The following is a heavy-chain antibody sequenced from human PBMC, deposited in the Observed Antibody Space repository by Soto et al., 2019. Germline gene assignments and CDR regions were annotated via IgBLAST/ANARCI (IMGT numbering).Heavy chain of an antibody. CDR2: ISGAGFTT. CDR1: GFTFSTYA. J-gene: IGHJ5*02. V-gene: IGHV3-23*01. Sequence: EGQVLESGGGLVQPGGSLRLACAASGFTFSTYAFSWVRQSPGKGLEWVSSISGAGFTTDYADSVKGRFTISRDNSKNTLFLQMNSLRAEDTAVYFCVGSAYCRGDCYWQFDPWGQGTRVTVSS. D-gene: IGHD2-21*02. CDR3: VGSAYCRGDCYWQFDP.